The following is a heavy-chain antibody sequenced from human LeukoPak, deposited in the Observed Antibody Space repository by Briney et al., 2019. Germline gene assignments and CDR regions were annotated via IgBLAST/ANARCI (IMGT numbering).Heavy chain of an antibody. CDR3: TRHDLSQI. CDR1: GFTFSGSA. V-gene: IGHV3-73*01. CDR2: IRSKANNYAT. J-gene: IGHJ4*02. Sequence: GRSLRLSCAASGFTFSGSAMHWVRQASGKGLEWVGRIRSKANNYATAYAASVKGRFTISRDDSKNTAYLQMNSLKTEDTAVYYCTRHDLSQIWGQGTLVTVSS.